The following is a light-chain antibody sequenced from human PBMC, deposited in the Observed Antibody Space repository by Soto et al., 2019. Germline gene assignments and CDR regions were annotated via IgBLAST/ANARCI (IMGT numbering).Light chain of an antibody. V-gene: IGKV1-39*01. CDR2: AAS. CDR3: HHYNTYST. Sequence: DIQMTQPPSSLSASVGDRVTITLRASQSISSYLNWYQQKPGKAPKLLIYAASSLQSGVPSRFSGSGSGTDFTLTISSLQSEDFATYYCHHYNTYSTFGQGTKVDIK. J-gene: IGKJ1*01. CDR1: QSISSY.